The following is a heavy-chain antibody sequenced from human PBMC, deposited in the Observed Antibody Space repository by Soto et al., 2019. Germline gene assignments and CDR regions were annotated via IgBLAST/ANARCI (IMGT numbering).Heavy chain of an antibody. Sequence: QVQLVESGGGVVQPGRSLRLSCAASGFTFNNYGMHWARQAPGEGLEWVAAISNDGSDKYYADSVKGRLTISRDNSKNTVFLQMSSLRAVDTAVYYCAKDQARAASHGIDWGQGTMVTVSS. J-gene: IGHJ3*01. CDR1: GFTFNNYG. V-gene: IGHV3-30*18. CDR2: ISNDGSDK. CDR3: AKDQARAASHGID. D-gene: IGHD6-13*01.